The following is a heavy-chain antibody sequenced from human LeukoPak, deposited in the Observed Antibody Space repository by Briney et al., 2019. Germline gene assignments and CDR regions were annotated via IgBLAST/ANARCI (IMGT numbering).Heavy chain of an antibody. CDR1: GFTFSSYA. CDR2: IYYSGST. Sequence: GSLRLSCAASGFTFSSYAMSWVRQAPGKGLEWIGSIYYSGSTYYNPSLKSRVTISVDTSKNQFSLKLSSVTAADTAVYYCASMDYGDPDYWGQGTLVTVSS. V-gene: IGHV4-39*01. J-gene: IGHJ4*02. CDR3: ASMDYGDPDY. D-gene: IGHD4-17*01.